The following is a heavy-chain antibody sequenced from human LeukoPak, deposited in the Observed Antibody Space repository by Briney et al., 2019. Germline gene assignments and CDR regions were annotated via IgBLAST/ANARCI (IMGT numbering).Heavy chain of an antibody. CDR2: ISGSGGST. CDR3: AKDRTVGSSYWYFDL. V-gene: IGHV3-23*01. D-gene: IGHD4-23*01. J-gene: IGHJ2*01. CDR1: GFTFSSYA. Sequence: GGSLRLSCAASGFTFSSYAMSWVRQAPGKGLEWVSAISGSGGSTYYADSVKGRFTISRDNSKNTLYLQMNSLRAEDTAIYYCAKDRTVGSSYWYFDLWGRGTLVTVSS.